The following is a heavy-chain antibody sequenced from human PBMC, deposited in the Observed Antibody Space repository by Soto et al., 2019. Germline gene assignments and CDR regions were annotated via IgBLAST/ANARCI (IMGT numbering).Heavy chain of an antibody. CDR2: INHSGSS. CDR3: ARGPGGYPPSY. V-gene: IGHV4-34*01. D-gene: IGHD5-12*01. CDR1: GGAFSVYS. Sequence: PSERLADKCAVSGGAFSVYSGGCFRHPPGKGLEWIGEINHSGSSNYNPSLKRRVTILVDTSKNQFSLKLSSVTAADTAVYYCARGPGGYPPSYWGQGTLGAVAS. J-gene: IGHJ4*02.